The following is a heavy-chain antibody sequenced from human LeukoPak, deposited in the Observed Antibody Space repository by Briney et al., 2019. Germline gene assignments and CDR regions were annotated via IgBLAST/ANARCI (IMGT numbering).Heavy chain of an antibody. CDR2: IYSSGST. J-gene: IGHJ6*03. CDR3: ARDLRGYCSSTSCSDYYYYYMDV. V-gene: IGHV4-39*07. Sequence: SETLSLTCTVSGASISGSGYYWGWIRQPPGKGLEWIGSIYSSGSTYYNASLQSRVTISVDTSKNQFSLKLSSVTAADTAVYYCARDLRGYCSSTSCSDYYYYYMDVWGKGTTVTISS. D-gene: IGHD2-2*01. CDR1: GASISGSGYY.